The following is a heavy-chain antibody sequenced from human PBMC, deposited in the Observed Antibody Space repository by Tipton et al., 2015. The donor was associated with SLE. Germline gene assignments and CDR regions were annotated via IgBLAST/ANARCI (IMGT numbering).Heavy chain of an antibody. D-gene: IGHD5-24*01. J-gene: IGHJ4*02. V-gene: IGHV4-59*01. CDR3: ARGRDGYIY. Sequence: TLSLTCAVSNGSISNYYWTWIRQPPGKGLEWIGYIFYRGNSNYNPSLKGRVTMSVDMSKNQFSLRLRSVSAADTAVYYRARGRDGYIYWGQGALVTVSP. CDR2: IFYRGNS. CDR1: NGSISNYY.